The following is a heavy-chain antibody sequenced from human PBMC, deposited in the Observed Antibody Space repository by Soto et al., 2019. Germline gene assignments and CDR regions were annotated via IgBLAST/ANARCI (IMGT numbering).Heavy chain of an antibody. J-gene: IGHJ4*02. V-gene: IGHV3-30*04. Sequence: GGSLRLSCAASGFTFSSYAMHWVRQAPGKGLEWVAVISYDGSNKYYADSVKGRFTISRDNSKNTLYLQMNSLRAEDTAVYYCARDSSGYGGGYFDYWGQGTLVTVSS. CDR3: ARDSSGYGGGYFDY. D-gene: IGHD6-19*01. CDR2: ISYDGSNK. CDR1: GFTFSSYA.